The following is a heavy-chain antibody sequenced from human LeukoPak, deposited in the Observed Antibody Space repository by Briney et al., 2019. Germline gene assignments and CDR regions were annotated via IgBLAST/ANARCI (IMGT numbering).Heavy chain of an antibody. D-gene: IGHD1-26*01. CDR2: ISSNGGST. CDR3: ARAPGRIVGATHPAAYFQH. Sequence: PGGSLRLSCAASGFTFSSYAMHWVRQAPGKGLEYVSAISSNGGSTYYANSVKGRFTISRDNSKNTLYLQMGSLRAEDMAVYYCARAPGRIVGATHPAAYFQHWGQGTLVTVSS. V-gene: IGHV3-64*01. CDR1: GFTFSSYA. J-gene: IGHJ1*01.